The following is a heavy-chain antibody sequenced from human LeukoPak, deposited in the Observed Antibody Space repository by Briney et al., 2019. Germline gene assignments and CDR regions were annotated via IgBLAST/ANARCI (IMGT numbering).Heavy chain of an antibody. J-gene: IGHJ4*02. CDR3: AKVTYGSGTYGAFDY. D-gene: IGHD3-10*01. CDR2: IKPDGSEK. V-gene: IGHV3-7*01. CDR1: GFTFSSHW. Sequence: PGGSLRLSCTASGFTFSSHWMSWVRQAPGKGLEWVANIKPDGSEKYYVDSVKGRFTISRDNAKNSLFLQMNSLRAEDTAVYYCAKVTYGSGTYGAFDYWGQGTLVTVSS.